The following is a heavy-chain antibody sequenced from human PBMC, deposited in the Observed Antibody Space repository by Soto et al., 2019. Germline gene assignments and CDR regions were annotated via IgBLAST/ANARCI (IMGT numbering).Heavy chain of an antibody. V-gene: IGHV4-59*08. CDR3: ARHSPFSFY. CDR1: GGSISSDY. Sequence: TSETLSLTCTVSGGSISSDYWSWIRQPPGKGLEWIGYIYYSGSTNYNPSLKSRVTISVDTSKNQFSLKLSSVTAADTAVYYCARHSPFSFYWGQGTLVTVSS. J-gene: IGHJ4*02. CDR2: IYYSGST.